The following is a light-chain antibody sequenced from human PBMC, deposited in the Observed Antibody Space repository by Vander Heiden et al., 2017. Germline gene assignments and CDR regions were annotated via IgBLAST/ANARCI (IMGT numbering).Light chain of an antibody. V-gene: IGLV3-25*03. Sequence: SSELTQPPSVSVSPGQTARTTCSGDALPKQYAYWYQQKPGQAPVLVIYRDSERPSGIPERFSGSSSGTTVTLTISGVQAEDEADYYCQSADSSGTYPRVFGGGTKLTVL. CDR2: RDS. J-gene: IGLJ3*02. CDR1: ALPKQY. CDR3: QSADSSGTYPRV.